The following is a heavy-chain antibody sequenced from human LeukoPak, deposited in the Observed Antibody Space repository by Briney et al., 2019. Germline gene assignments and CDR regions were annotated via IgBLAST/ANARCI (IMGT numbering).Heavy chain of an antibody. D-gene: IGHD6-19*01. CDR1: GGSISNSNW. CDR2: IYHSGST. CDR3: ARDRGRSGWYSFYFDY. V-gene: IGHV4-4*02. J-gene: IGHJ4*02. Sequence: PSGTLSLTCAVSGGSISNSNWWSWVRQPPGKGLEWIGEIYHSGSTNYNPSLKSRVTISVDKSKNQFSLKLSSVTAADTAVYYCARDRGRSGWYSFYFDYWGQGALVTVSS.